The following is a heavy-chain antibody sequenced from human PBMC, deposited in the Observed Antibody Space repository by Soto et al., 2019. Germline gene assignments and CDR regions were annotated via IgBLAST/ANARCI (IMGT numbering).Heavy chain of an antibody. Sequence: EVQLVQSGAEVKKPGESLRISCQASGYSFSNYWITWVRQMPGKGLEWMGRIYPGDSYSDYSPSFPGHVTFSVDKSTRTADLQCSSLKASDTAMYYCARHCNSVNCPLEYYWGQGTLLTVSA. CDR1: GYSFSNYW. D-gene: IGHD2-2*01. CDR2: IYPGDSYS. CDR3: ARHCNSVNCPLEYY. V-gene: IGHV5-10-1*03. J-gene: IGHJ4*02.